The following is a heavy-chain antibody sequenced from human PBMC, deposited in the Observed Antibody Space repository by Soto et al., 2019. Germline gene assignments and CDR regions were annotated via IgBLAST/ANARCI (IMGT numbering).Heavy chain of an antibody. CDR1: GYTFTSYY. Sequence: ASVKVSCKASGYTFTSYYMHWVRQAPGQGLEWMGIINPSGGSTSYAQKFQGRVTMTRDTSTSTVYMELSSLRSEDTAVYYCARDFTKLGYCSSTSCRSKYYGMDVWGQGTTATVSS. D-gene: IGHD2-2*01. CDR3: ARDFTKLGYCSSTSCRSKYYGMDV. J-gene: IGHJ6*02. V-gene: IGHV1-46*01. CDR2: INPSGGST.